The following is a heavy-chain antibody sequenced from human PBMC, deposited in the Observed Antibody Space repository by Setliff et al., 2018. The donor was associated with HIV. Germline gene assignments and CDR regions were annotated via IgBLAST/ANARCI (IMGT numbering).Heavy chain of an antibody. J-gene: IGHJ4*02. V-gene: IGHV1-18*01. CDR1: GYTFNNYG. CDR3: ARGKTWLRFLDS. CDR2: INTHSGYT. D-gene: IGHD5-12*01. Sequence: ASVKVSCKASGYTFNNYGISWVRQAPGQGLEWMGWINTHSGYTNYAQNVQGRVTVTMDTSTRTAYMELRSLKSDDTAVYYCARGKTWLRFLDSWGQGTLGTVS.